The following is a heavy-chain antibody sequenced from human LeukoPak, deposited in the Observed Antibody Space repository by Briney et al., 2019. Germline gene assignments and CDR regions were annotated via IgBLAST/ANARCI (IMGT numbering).Heavy chain of an antibody. Sequence: PGGSLRLSCVVSGFTFSSYGMHWVRQAPGKGLDWVAVISNDGSKKYYADSVKGRFTISRDNSKNTLSLQVSSLRTEDTAVYYCAKDRYSYAFEYSDSWGQGTLVTVSS. D-gene: IGHD5-18*01. J-gene: IGHJ4*02. V-gene: IGHV3-30*18. CDR3: AKDRYSYAFEYSDS. CDR1: GFTFSSYG. CDR2: ISNDGSKK.